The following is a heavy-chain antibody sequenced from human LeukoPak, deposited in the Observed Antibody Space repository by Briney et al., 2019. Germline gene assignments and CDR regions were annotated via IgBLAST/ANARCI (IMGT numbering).Heavy chain of an antibody. V-gene: IGHV3-23*01. D-gene: IGHD3-22*01. CDR2: ISGSGGST. CDR3: AKDPYDSSGYHYKPPDY. Sequence: GRSLRLSCAASGFTFSSEVMSSVRQAPRKGLEWGSAISGSGGSTYYADSVKGRFTISRDNSKNTLYLQMNSLRAEDTAVYYCAKDPYDSSGYHYKPPDYWGQGTLVTVSS. J-gene: IGHJ4*02. CDR1: GFTFSSEV.